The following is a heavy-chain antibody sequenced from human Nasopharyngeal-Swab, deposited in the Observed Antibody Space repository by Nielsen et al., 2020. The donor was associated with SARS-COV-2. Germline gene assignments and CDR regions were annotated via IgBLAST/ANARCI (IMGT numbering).Heavy chain of an antibody. CDR3: ARDRWAAAANIFLDS. Sequence: GSLRLSCSASGFSFSSYSMNWVRQAPGKGLEWLSYMSSNSRAIFYADSVKGRFTISRDNTKNFLYLDMNSLRVEDTAVYYCARDRWAAAANIFLDSWGQGTPVTVSS. V-gene: IGHV3-48*04. CDR1: GFSFSSYS. CDR2: MSSNSRAI. J-gene: IGHJ4*02. D-gene: IGHD6-13*01.